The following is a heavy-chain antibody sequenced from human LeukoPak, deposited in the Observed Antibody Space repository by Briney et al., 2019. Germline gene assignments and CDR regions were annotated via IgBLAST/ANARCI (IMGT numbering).Heavy chain of an antibody. CDR3: AIRYADFDY. CDR2: IKQDGSEK. V-gene: IGHV3-7*01. CDR1: GFTFSIYW. Sequence: PGGSLRLSCAASGFTFSIYWMSWVRQAPGKGLEWVANIKQDGSEKYYVDSVKGRFTISRDNAKNSLYLQMNSLRAEDTAVYYCAIRYADFDYWGQGTLVTVSS. D-gene: IGHD4-17*01. J-gene: IGHJ4*02.